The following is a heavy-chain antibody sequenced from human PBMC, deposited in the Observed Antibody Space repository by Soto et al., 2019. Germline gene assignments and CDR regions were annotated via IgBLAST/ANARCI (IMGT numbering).Heavy chain of an antibody. J-gene: IGHJ6*02. CDR1: GYTLSNFD. CDR2: MNFNSGNT. CDR3: GRGYALDV. Sequence: QVQLVQSGAEVKKPGASVKVSCKASGYTLSNFDINWVRQTTGQGLEWMGWMNFNSGNTDYAQKFQDRLTMTSDTSISTAYMELSSLTSEDTAVYYWGRGYALDVWGQGTTVTVSS. V-gene: IGHV1-8*01.